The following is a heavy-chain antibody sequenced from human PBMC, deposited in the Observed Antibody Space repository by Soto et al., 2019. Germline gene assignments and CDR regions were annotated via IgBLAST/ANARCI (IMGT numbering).Heavy chain of an antibody. D-gene: IGHD3-3*01. CDR1: GYTFTSYG. J-gene: IGHJ4*02. CDR3: ARDPTYYDFWSGYLYYFDY. V-gene: IGHV1-18*01. CDR2: ISAYNGNT. Sequence: SGAEVKKPGASVKVSCKASGYTFTSYGISWVRQAPGQGLEWMGWISAYNGNTNYAQKLQGRVTMTTDTSTSTAYMELRSLRSDDTAVYYCARDPTYYDFWSGYLYYFDYWGQGTLVTVSS.